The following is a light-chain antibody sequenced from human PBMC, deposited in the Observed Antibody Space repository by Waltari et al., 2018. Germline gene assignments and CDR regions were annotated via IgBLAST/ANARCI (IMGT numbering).Light chain of an antibody. CDR1: SGHSTYI. J-gene: IGLJ3*02. CDR2: LEDSGNY. CDR3: ETWDSNTRV. Sequence: QPVLTQSSSTSASLGSSVKLTCTLDSGHSTYIIAWPQQQAGKAPRYLMKLEDSGNYNKGSGVPDRFSGSGSGADRYLAIFNLQSEDEADYYCETWDSNTRVFGGGTKLTVL. V-gene: IGLV4-60*03.